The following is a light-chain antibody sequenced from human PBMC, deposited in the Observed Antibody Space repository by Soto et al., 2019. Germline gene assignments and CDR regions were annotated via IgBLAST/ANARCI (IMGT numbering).Light chain of an antibody. V-gene: IGKV1-39*01. CDR2: AAS. CDR1: QSISSY. J-gene: IGKJ2*01. Sequence: DIRMTQSPSSLSASVGDRVTITCRASQSISSYLNWYQQKPGKAPQLLIYAASSLQSGVPSRFSGSGSGTDFTLTISSLQPEDFATYYCQQSYSTPPMYTFGQGTKLEIK. CDR3: QQSYSTPPMYT.